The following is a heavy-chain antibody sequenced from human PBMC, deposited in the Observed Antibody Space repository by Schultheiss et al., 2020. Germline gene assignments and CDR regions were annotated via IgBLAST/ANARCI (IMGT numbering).Heavy chain of an antibody. J-gene: IGHJ6*02. CDR1: GFTFSSYW. V-gene: IGHV3-7*04. CDR2: IKQDGSEK. CDR3: SKDYYYGMDV. Sequence: GGSLGLSCASSGFTFSSYWMGWVRQAPGKGLEWVANIKQDGSEKYYVDSVNGRFTISRDNAKNSLYLQMNSLRAEDTAVYYCSKDYYYGMDVWGQGTTVTVSS.